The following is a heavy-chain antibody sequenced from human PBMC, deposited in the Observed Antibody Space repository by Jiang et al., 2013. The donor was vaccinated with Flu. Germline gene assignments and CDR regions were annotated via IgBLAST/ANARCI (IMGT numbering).Heavy chain of an antibody. Sequence: GWINPNSGDTTYAENFQGRLTLTRDASINTAYMILSRLRSDDTAVYYCGRDSAAAIDYWGQGTLVSVSS. J-gene: IGHJ4*02. V-gene: IGHV1-2*02. D-gene: IGHD6-13*01. CDR3: GRDSAAAIDY. CDR2: INPNSGDT.